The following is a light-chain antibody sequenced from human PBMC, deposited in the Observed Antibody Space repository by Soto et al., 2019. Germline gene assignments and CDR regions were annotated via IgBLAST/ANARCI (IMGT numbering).Light chain of an antibody. CDR2: VAS. Sequence: QLTQSPSSLSASVGDRVTITCRASQGISSYLTWYQQKPGKAPKVLIYVASTLQSGVPSRFSGSGSGTDFTLTISSLQPEDSATYYCQQLNSFPITFGQGTRLEIK. J-gene: IGKJ5*01. V-gene: IGKV1-9*01. CDR3: QQLNSFPIT. CDR1: QGISSY.